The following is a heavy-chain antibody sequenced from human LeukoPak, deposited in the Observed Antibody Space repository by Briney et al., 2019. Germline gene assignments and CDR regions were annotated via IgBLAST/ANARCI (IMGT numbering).Heavy chain of an antibody. Sequence: TSETLSLTCTVSGGSISSGSYYWSWIRQPAGKGLEWIGRIYTSGSTNYNPSLKSRVTISVDTSKNQFSLKLSSVTAADTAVYYCARDGGVVVIFDYWGQGTLVTVSS. CDR2: IYTSGST. CDR3: ARDGGVVVIFDY. CDR1: GGSISSGSYY. J-gene: IGHJ4*02. D-gene: IGHD3-22*01. V-gene: IGHV4-61*02.